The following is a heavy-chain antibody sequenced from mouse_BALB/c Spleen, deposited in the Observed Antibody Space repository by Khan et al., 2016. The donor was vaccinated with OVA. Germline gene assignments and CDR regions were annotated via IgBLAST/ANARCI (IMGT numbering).Heavy chain of an antibody. V-gene: IGHV2-6-1*01. J-gene: IGHJ4*01. CDR2: KWSDGST. CDR1: GFSLTNYG. Sequence: QVQLKQSGPGLVAPSQSLSITCTISGFSLTNYGIHWVHQPPGKDLVWLVVKWSDGSTNYNSALKSRLTISKDNSKNQIFLKMDIFETDDTAMYYSATHPYDNKNMMNYWGQGTSVTVSS. D-gene: IGHD2-12*01. CDR3: ATHPYDNKNMMNY.